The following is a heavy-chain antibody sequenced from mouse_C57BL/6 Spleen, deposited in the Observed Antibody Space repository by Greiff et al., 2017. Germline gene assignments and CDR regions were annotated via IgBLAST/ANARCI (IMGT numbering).Heavy chain of an antibody. CDR3: ARGIYYYGSYYFDY. Sequence: EVHLVESEGGLVQPGSSMKLSCTASGFTFSDYYMAWVRQVPEKGLEWVANINYDGSSTYYLDSLKSRFIISRDNAKNILYLQMSSLKSDDTATYYCARGIYYYGSYYFDYCGQGTTLTVSS. D-gene: IGHD1-1*01. CDR1: GFTFSDYY. V-gene: IGHV5-16*01. CDR2: INYDGSST. J-gene: IGHJ2*01.